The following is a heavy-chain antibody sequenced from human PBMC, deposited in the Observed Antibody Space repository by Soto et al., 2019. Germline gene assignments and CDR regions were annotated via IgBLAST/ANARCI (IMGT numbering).Heavy chain of an antibody. CDR3: AAEGPPSTTYGMDV. J-gene: IGHJ6*02. Sequence: GGSLRLSCAASGFTFSSYAMSWVRQAPGKGLEWVSAISCSGGSTYYADSVRGRFTISRDNSKNTLFLQMDSLRAEDTAVYYCAAEGPPSTTYGMDVWGQGTTVTVS. CDR1: GFTFSSYA. V-gene: IGHV3-23*01. CDR2: ISCSGGST.